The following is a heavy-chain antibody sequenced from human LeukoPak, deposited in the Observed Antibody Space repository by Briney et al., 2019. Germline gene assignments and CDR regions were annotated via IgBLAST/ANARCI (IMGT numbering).Heavy chain of an antibody. Sequence: PSETLSLTCAVYGGSLSDYYWSWIRQPPGEGLEWIGYIWYSGFTYYNPSLKSRVTISVDTSKDQFFLKLSSVTAADTAMYYCARVRDWFDPWGQGTLVTVSS. J-gene: IGHJ5*02. CDR2: IWYSGFT. V-gene: IGHV4-34*01. CDR1: GGSLSDYY. D-gene: IGHD4/OR15-4a*01. CDR3: ARVRDWFDP.